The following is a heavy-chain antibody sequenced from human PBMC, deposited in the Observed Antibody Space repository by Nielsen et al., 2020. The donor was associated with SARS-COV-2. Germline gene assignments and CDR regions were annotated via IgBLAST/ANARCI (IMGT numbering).Heavy chain of an antibody. CDR1: GYTFTGYY. CDR3: ARGDSSGYYLLNYYYGMDV. V-gene: IGHV1-2*02. J-gene: IGHJ6*02. D-gene: IGHD3-22*01. CDR2: INPNSGGT. Sequence: ASVKVSCKASGYTFTGYYMHWVRQAPGQGLEWMGWINPNSGGTNYAQKFQGRVTMTRDTSISTAYMELSSLRSEDTAVYYCARGDSSGYYLLNYYYGMDVWGQGTTVTVSS.